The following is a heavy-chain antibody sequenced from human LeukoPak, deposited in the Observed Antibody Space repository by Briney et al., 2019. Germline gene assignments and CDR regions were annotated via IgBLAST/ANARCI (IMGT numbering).Heavy chain of an antibody. CDR1: GLTFSSYA. Sequence: PGGSLRLSCAASGLTFSSYAMSWVRQAPGKGREWVSGISGNGGGTYYADSVKGRFTISRDNSKNTLYLQVNSLRAEDTAVYYCARGDTTTMVRGASFDPWGQGTLVTVSS. V-gene: IGHV3-23*01. CDR3: ARGDTTTMVRGASFDP. CDR2: ISGNGGGT. D-gene: IGHD3-10*01. J-gene: IGHJ5*02.